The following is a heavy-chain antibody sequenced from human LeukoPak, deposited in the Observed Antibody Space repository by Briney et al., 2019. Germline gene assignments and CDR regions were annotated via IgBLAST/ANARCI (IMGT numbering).Heavy chain of an antibody. J-gene: IGHJ4*02. Sequence: PSQTLSPTCAVSAYSISSGYYWGWIRQPPGKGLEWIGSIYHSGSTYYNPSLKSRVTISVDTSKNQFSLKLSSVTAADTAVYYCARVPYYYDDWGGSYYFDYWGQGTLVTVSS. CDR1: AYSISSGYY. CDR3: ARVPYYYDDWGGSYYFDY. D-gene: IGHD3-22*01. V-gene: IGHV4-38-2*01. CDR2: IYHSGST.